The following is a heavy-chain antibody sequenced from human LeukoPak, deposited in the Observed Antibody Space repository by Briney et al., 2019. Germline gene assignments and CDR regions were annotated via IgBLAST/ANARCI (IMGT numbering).Heavy chain of an antibody. CDR1: GGSISSGDYY. CDR3: ASGLGELSLAPPYYFDY. V-gene: IGHV4-30-4*01. CDR2: IYYSGST. D-gene: IGHD3-16*02. J-gene: IGHJ4*02. Sequence: SETLSLTCTVSGGSISSGDYYWSWIRQPPGKGLEWIGYIYYSGSTYYNPSLKSRVTISVDTSKNQFSLKLSSVTAADTAVYYCASGLGELSLAPPYYFDYWGQGTLVTVSS.